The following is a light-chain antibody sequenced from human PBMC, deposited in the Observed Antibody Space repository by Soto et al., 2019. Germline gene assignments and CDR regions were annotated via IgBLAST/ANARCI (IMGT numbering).Light chain of an antibody. CDR2: GAS. CDR1: QSVASRN. CDR3: QQYGSSPWT. V-gene: IGKV3-20*01. Sequence: EIVLTQSPGTLSLSPGERATLSCRASQSVASRNLAWYQQKSGQAPRLLIYGASSRAIHTPDRFSGSGSGTDFTLTIIRLEPEDFAVYYCQQYGSSPWTFGQGTKVEIK. J-gene: IGKJ1*01.